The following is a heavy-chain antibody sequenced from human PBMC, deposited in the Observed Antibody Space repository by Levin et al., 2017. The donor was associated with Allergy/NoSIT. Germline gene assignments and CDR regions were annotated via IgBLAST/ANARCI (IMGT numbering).Heavy chain of an antibody. CDR2: IYYSGST. J-gene: IGHJ5*02. V-gene: IGHV4-31*03. Sequence: SETLSLTCTVSGGSISSGGYYWSWIRQHPGKGLEWIGYIYYSGSTYYNPSLKSRVTISVDTSKNQFSLKLSSVTAADTAVYYCARAVSTMVRGAGGWFDPWGQGTLVTVSS. CDR1: GGSISSGGYY. D-gene: IGHD3-10*01. CDR3: ARAVSTMVRGAGGWFDP.